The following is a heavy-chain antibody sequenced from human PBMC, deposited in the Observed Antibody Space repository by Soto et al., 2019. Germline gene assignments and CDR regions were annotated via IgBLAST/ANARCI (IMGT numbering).Heavy chain of an antibody. J-gene: IGHJ4*02. CDR1: GFTFSSYC. Sequence: GGSLRLSCAASGFTFSSYCMNWVRQAPGKGLEWVSSISSSSSYIYYADSVKGRFTISRDNAKNTLYLQMNSLRAEDTAVYYCAKGQKYSSPSGFDYWGQGTLVTVSS. CDR3: AKGQKYSSPSGFDY. V-gene: IGHV3-21*04. D-gene: IGHD6-6*01. CDR2: ISSSSSYI.